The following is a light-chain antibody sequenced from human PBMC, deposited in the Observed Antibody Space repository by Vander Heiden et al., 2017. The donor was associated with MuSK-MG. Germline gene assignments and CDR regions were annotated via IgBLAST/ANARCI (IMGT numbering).Light chain of an antibody. CDR2: DAS. J-gene: IGKJ4*01. CDR3: QQRSNWLPLT. V-gene: IGKV3-11*01. CDR1: QSVSTY. Sequence: EIALTQSPATLSLSPGARATLSCRASQSVSTYLAWYQQKPGQAPRLLIFDASNRATGIPARFSGSGSGTDFTLPISSLEPEDFAVYYCQQRSNWLPLTFGGGTKVEIK.